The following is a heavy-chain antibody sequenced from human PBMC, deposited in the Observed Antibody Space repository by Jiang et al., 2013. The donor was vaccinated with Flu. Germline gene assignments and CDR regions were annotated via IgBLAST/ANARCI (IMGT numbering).Heavy chain of an antibody. Sequence: GSGLVKPSETLSLTCTVSGGSISSYYWSWIRQPPGKGLEWIGYIYYSGSTNYNPSLKSRVTISVDTSKNQFSLKLSSVTAADTAVYYCARDTPTYYDFWSGYSGVMDVWGQGTTVTVSS. CDR2: IYYSGST. V-gene: IGHV4-59*01. J-gene: IGHJ6*02. CDR1: GGSISSYY. D-gene: IGHD3-3*01. CDR3: ARDTPTYYDFWSGYSGVMDV.